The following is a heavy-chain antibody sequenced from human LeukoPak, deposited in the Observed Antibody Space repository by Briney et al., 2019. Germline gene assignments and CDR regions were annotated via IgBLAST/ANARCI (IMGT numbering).Heavy chain of an antibody. CDR1: GSSISGYY. J-gene: IGHJ5*02. V-gene: IGHV4-59*01. Sequence: SETLSLTCSVSGSSISGYYWNWIRQPPGKGLEWIGYMYYSGSTNYNPSLRSRLSMSADTSRNQLSLKLTSATAADTAVYYCARSLPATVAGANWYDPWGQGTLVTVSS. CDR3: ARSLPATVAGANWYDP. CDR2: MYYSGST. D-gene: IGHD6-19*01.